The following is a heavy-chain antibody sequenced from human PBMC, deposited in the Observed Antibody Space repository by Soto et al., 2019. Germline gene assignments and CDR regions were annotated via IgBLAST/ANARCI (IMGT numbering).Heavy chain of an antibody. D-gene: IGHD4-17*01. V-gene: IGHV1-46*03. Sequence: QVQLVQSGAEVKKPGASVKVSCKASGYTFTSYYMHWVRQAPGQGLEWMGIINPRGGSTSYAQKFRGRGTMTRDTSTSTVYMELSSLRSEDTAVYYCARDSAGDYVGNWFDPWGQGTLVTVSS. CDR3: ARDSAGDYVGNWFDP. CDR2: INPRGGST. CDR1: GYTFTSYY. J-gene: IGHJ5*02.